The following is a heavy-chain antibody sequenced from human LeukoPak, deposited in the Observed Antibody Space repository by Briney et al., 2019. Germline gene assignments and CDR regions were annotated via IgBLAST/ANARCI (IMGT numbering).Heavy chain of an antibody. CDR3: AKDRGGRGRYCSGGSCYEHYWYFDL. J-gene: IGHJ2*01. CDR2: ISGSGGST. CDR1: GFTFSSYA. V-gene: IGHV3-23*01. Sequence: GGSLRLSCAASGFTFSSYAMSWVRQAPGKGLEWVSAISGSGGSTYYADPVKGRFTISRDNSKNTLYLQMNSLRAEDTAVYYCAKDRGGRGRYCSGGSCYEHYWYFDLWGRGTLVTVSS. D-gene: IGHD2-15*01.